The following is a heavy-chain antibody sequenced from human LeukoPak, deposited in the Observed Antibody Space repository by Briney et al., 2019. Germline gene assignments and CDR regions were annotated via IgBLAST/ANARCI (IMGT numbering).Heavy chain of an antibody. CDR3: ARRRYNWNAINY. Sequence: GGSLRLSCAASGFAFSSYSLNWIRQAPGKGLEWVSYISSSGSTIYYADSVKGRFTISRDNAKNSLYLQMNSLRAEDTAVYYCARRRYNWNAINYWGQGTLVTVSS. J-gene: IGHJ4*02. V-gene: IGHV3-48*04. CDR2: ISSSGSTI. D-gene: IGHD1-20*01. CDR1: GFAFSSYS.